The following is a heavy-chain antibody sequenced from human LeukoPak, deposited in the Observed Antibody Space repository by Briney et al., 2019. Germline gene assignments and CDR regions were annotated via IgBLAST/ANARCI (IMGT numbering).Heavy chain of an antibody. Sequence: GGSLRLSCAASGFMFSSSWMTWVRQAPGKGLEWVANIKQDGSEKYYVDSVKGRFTISRDNAKNSLYLQMNSLRAEDTAVYYCARVSGSHYYYYMDVWGKGTTVTVSS. D-gene: IGHD3-22*01. CDR3: ARVSGSHYYYYMDV. J-gene: IGHJ6*03. CDR1: GFMFSSSW. V-gene: IGHV3-7*01. CDR2: IKQDGSEK.